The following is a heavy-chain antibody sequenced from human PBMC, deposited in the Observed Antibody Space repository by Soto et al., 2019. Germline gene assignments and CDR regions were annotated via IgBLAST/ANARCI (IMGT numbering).Heavy chain of an antibody. V-gene: IGHV3-11*01. Sequence: QVQLVESGGGLVKPGGSLRLSGAASGFTFSDYYMSWIRQAPGKGLEWVSYISSSGSTLYYADTVKCRFTISRDNAKNSMYLQMNIPRAEDTAVYYCASPRTIRYCYYMDVWGKGPTVTGSS. CDR3: ASPRTIRYCYYMDV. J-gene: IGHJ6*03. D-gene: IGHD2-2*01. CDR2: ISSSGSTL. CDR1: GFTFSDYY.